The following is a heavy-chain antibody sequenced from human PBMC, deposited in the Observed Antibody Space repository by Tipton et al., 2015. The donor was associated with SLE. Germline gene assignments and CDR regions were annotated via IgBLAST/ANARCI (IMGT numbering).Heavy chain of an antibody. V-gene: IGHV4-4*07. D-gene: IGHD1-1*01. CDR3: ARLGFNDRGWFDP. Sequence: TLSLTCTVSGGSIRNYYWSWIRQPAGKGLEWIGRLYPSGGTNYNPSLKSRVTMSVDTSKNQFSLNLYSVTAADTAVYYCARLGFNDRGWFDPWGQGTLVTVSS. CDR2: LYPSGGT. CDR1: GGSIRNYY. J-gene: IGHJ5*02.